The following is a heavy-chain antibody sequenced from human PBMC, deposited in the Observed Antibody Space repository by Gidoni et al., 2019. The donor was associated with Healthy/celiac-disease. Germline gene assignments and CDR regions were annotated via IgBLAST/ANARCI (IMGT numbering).Heavy chain of an antibody. CDR2: ISSSSSTI. J-gene: IGHJ3*02. D-gene: IGHD3-3*01. V-gene: IGHV3-48*01. CDR1: GSTFSSYS. Sequence: EVQLVESGGGLVQPGGSLRLSWAAAGSTFSSYSMNWVRQAPGKGLEWVAYISSSSSTIYYADSVKCRFTISRDNAKNSLYLQMNSLRAEDTAVYYCARELRLSAFDIWGQGTMVTVSS. CDR3: ARELRLSAFDI.